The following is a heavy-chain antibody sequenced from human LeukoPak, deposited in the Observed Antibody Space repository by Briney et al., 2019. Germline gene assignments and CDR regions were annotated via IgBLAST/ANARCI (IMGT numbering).Heavy chain of an antibody. V-gene: IGHV3-33*06. Sequence: GGSLRLSCAASGFTFSSYGMHWVRQAPGKGLEWVAVIWYDGSNKYYVDSVKGRFIISRDNSKNTLYLQMNSLRAEDTALYYCAKDQWLQEGVWGQGTLVTVSS. CDR3: AKDQWLQEGV. CDR1: GFTFSSYG. J-gene: IGHJ4*02. CDR2: IWYDGSNK. D-gene: IGHD5-12*01.